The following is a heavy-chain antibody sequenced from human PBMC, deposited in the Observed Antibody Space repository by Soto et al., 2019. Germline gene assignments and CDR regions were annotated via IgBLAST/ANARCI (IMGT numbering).Heavy chain of an antibody. J-gene: IGHJ4*02. Sequence: LRLSCAASGFTFSSYAMHWVRQAPGKGLEYVSAISSNGGSTYYANSVKGRFTISRDNSKNTLYLQMGSLRAEDMAVYYCARGYYDILTGYYTFDYWGQGTLVTVS. CDR2: ISSNGGST. CDR1: GFTFSSYA. V-gene: IGHV3-64*01. D-gene: IGHD3-9*01. CDR3: ARGYYDILTGYYTFDY.